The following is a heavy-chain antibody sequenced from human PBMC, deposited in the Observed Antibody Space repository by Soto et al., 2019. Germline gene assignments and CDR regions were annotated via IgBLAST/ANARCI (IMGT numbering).Heavy chain of an antibody. CDR1: GLTFSSYD. CDR3: AKRALYSHYGMDV. D-gene: IGHD2-15*01. J-gene: IGHJ6*02. Sequence: GGSLRLSCAASGLTFSSYDMSWVRQAPGKGLEWVSTISGGGGTTSYADSVKGRFTVSRDNSKNTLYLQMNSLKAEDTAVYYCAKRALYSHYGMDVWGQGTTVTVSS. CDR2: ISGGGGTT. V-gene: IGHV3-23*01.